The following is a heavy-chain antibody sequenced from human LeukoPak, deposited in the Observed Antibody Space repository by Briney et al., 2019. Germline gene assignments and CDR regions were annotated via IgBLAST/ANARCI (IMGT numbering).Heavy chain of an antibody. Sequence: SETLSLTCAVYGGSFSGYYWTWIRQPPGKGLEWIGEINHSGSTSYNPSLKSRVTISVDTSKNQFSLKLSSVTAADTAVYYCARGREDYEILTGYYASGDYWGQGTLVTVSS. J-gene: IGHJ4*02. V-gene: IGHV4-34*01. D-gene: IGHD3-9*01. CDR3: ARGREDYEILTGYYASGDY. CDR1: GGSFSGYY. CDR2: INHSGST.